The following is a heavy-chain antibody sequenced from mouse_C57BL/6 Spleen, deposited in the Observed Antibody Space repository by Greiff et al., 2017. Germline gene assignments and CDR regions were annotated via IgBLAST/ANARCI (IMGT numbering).Heavy chain of an antibody. CDR1: GFTFSDYY. D-gene: IGHD4-1*01. J-gene: IGHJ1*03. CDR2: INYDGSST. Sequence: EVKLMESEGGLVQPGSSMKLSCTASGFTFSDYYMAWVRQVPEKGLEWVANINYDGSSTYYLDSLKSRFIISRDNAKNILYLQMSSLKSEDTATYYCAREGGGGTGTGYFDVWGTGTTVTVSS. CDR3: AREGGGGTGTGYFDV. V-gene: IGHV5-16*01.